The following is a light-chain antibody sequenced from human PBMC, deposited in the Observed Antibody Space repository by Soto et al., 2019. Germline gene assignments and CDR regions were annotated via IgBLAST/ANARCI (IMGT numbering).Light chain of an antibody. V-gene: IGKV3-11*02. CDR2: YAS. CDR3: QQRSTWLYT. Sequence: EILLAQSPATLSLSPGERATLSCKASQDVSIFLAWYQQQPGQAPRLLIHYASNRATGVAARFSGSGSGRDVTLTLTSLEREDFAVYYCQQRSTWLYTFGQGTKLEV. J-gene: IGKJ2*01. CDR1: QDVSIF.